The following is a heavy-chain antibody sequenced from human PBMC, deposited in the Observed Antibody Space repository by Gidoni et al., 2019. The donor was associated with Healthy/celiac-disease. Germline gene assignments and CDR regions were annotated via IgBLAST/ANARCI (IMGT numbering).Heavy chain of an antibody. J-gene: IGHJ6*03. D-gene: IGHD3-16*02. CDR1: GFTFVDYG. CDR3: ARLSPRNPYYYYYYYMDV. V-gene: IGHV3-20*04. CDR2: INWNGGST. Sequence: EVQLVESGGGVVRPGVSLRLSCAASGFTFVDYGMSWVRQAPGKGLEWVSGINWNGGSTGYADSVKGRFTISRDNAKNSLYLQMNSLRAEDTALYYCARLSPRNPYYYYYYYMDVWGKGTTVTVSS.